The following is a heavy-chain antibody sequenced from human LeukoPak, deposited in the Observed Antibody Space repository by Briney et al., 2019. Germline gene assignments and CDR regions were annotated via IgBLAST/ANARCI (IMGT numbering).Heavy chain of an antibody. V-gene: IGHV4-59*01. J-gene: IGHJ5*02. CDR1: GGSISSYY. CDR2: ISYSGST. CDR3: AREYDYVWGSYNWFDP. Sequence: SETLSLTCTVPGGSISSYYWSWIRQPPGKGLEWIGYISYSGSTNYNPSLKSRVTISVDTSKNQFSLNLTSVTAADTAVYYCAREYDYVWGSYNWFDPWGQGTLVTVSS. D-gene: IGHD3-16*01.